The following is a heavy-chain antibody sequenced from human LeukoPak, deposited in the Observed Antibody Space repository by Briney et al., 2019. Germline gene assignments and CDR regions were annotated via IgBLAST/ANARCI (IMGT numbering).Heavy chain of an antibody. Sequence: SETLSLTCAVYGGSSSGYYWSWIRQPPGKGLEWIGEINHSGSTNYNPSLKSRVTISVDTSKNQFSLKLSSVTAADTAVYYCARGGYYYGSGSYYRSSYYFDYWGQGTLVTVSS. V-gene: IGHV4-34*01. CDR2: INHSGST. J-gene: IGHJ4*02. CDR1: GGSSSGYY. D-gene: IGHD3-10*01. CDR3: ARGGYYYGSGSYYRSSYYFDY.